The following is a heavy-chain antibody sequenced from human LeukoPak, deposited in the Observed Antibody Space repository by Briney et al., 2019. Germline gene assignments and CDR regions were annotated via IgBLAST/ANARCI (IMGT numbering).Heavy chain of an antibody. CDR3: ARNPGPRDGYPTRYFDL. V-gene: IGHV4-59*11. CDR2: IYYSGST. Sequence: PSETLSLTCTVSGGSISSHYWSWIRQPPGKGLEWIGYIYYSGSTNYNPSLKSRVTISVDTSKNQFSLKLSSVTAADTAVYYCARNPGPRDGYPTRYFDLWGRGTLVTVSS. D-gene: IGHD5-24*01. J-gene: IGHJ2*01. CDR1: GGSISSHY.